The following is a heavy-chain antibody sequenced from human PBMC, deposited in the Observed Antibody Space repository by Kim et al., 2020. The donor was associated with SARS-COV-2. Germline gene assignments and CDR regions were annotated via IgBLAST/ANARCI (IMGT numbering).Heavy chain of an antibody. CDR2: ISGSGGST. CDR3: AKDHQPILLWFGAYFDY. J-gene: IGHJ4*02. V-gene: IGHV3-23*01. D-gene: IGHD3-10*01. CDR1: GFTFSSYA. Sequence: GGSLRLSCAASGFTFSSYAMSWVRQAPGKGLEWVSAISGSGGSTYYADSVKGRFTISRDNSKNTLYLQMNSLRAEDTAVYYCAKDHQPILLWFGAYFDYWGQGTLVTVSS.